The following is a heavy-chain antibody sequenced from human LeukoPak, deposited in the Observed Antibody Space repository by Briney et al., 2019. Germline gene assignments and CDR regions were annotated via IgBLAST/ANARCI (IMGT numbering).Heavy chain of an antibody. V-gene: IGHV3-15*01. CDR1: RFTFSNAW. CDR3: TSQALSYYYYGMDV. J-gene: IGHJ6*04. Sequence: GSLRLSCAASRFTFSNAWMSWVRQAPGKGLEWVGRIKSKTDGGTTDYAAPVKGRFTISRDDSKNTLYLQMNSLKTEDTAVYYCTSQALSYYYYGMDVWGKGTTVTVSS. CDR2: IKSKTDGGTT.